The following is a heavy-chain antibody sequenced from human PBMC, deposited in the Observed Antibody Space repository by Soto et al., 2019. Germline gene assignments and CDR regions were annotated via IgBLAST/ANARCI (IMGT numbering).Heavy chain of an antibody. CDR3: AKDSLYQLSCCYYYGMDV. CDR1: GFTFSSYG. V-gene: IGHV3-30*18. Sequence: GGSLRLSCAASGFTFSSYGMHWVRQAPGKGLEWVAVISYDGSNKYYADSVKGRFTISRDNSKNTLYLQMNSLRAEDTAVYYCAKDSLYQLSCCYYYGMDVWGQGTTVTVSS. D-gene: IGHD2-2*01. CDR2: ISYDGSNK. J-gene: IGHJ6*02.